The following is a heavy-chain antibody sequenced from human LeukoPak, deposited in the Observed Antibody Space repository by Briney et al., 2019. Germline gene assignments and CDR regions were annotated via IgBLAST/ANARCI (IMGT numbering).Heavy chain of an antibody. CDR1: GFTFSSCA. CDR2: ISYDGSNK. Sequence: PGRSLRLSCAASGFTFSSCAMHWVRQAPGKGLEWVAVISYDGSNKYYADSVKGRSTISRDNSKNTLYLQMNSLRAEDTAVYYCARDLFKRRPGYFDYWGQGTLVTVSS. D-gene: IGHD3-10*01. V-gene: IGHV3-30*04. CDR3: ARDLFKRRPGYFDY. J-gene: IGHJ4*02.